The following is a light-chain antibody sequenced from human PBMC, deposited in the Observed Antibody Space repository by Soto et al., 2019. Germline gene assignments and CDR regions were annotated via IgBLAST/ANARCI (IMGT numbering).Light chain of an antibody. V-gene: IGLV2-8*01. CDR1: SSDIGGSNY. J-gene: IGLJ1*01. CDR2: DVS. CDR3: SSFAGNDNLGV. Sequence: QSALTQPPSASGSPGQSVTISCTGTSSDIGGSNYVSWYQHHPGKAPKLMIYDVSKRPSGVPDRFSGSKSGNTASLTVSGLQAEDEADYYCSSFAGNDNLGVFGTGTKVTVL.